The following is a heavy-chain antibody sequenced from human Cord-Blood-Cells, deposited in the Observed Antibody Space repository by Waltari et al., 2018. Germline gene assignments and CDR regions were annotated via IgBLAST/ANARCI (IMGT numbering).Heavy chain of an antibody. V-gene: IGHV1-2*02. CDR3: ARALGVVPAAILGYFDL. Sequence: QVQLVQSGAEVKKPGASVKVSCKASGYTFTGYYMHWVRQAPGQGLEWMGWINPNSGGTNYAQKFQGRVTMTRDTSISTAYMELSRLRSDDTAVYYCARALGVVPAAILGYFDLWGRGTLVTVSS. D-gene: IGHD2-2*02. J-gene: IGHJ2*01. CDR2: INPNSGGT. CDR1: GYTFTGYY.